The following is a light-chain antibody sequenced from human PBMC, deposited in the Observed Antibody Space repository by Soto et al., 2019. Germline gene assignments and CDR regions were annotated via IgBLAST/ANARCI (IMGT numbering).Light chain of an antibody. CDR3: QQSYSTPWT. CDR2: AAS. J-gene: IGKJ1*01. CDR1: QPISTY. Sequence: DIQMTQSPSSLSASVGDRVTITCRASQPISTYLNWYQQKPGKAPKLLIYAASSLQSGVPSRFSGSGSGTDFILTISSLQPGDFATYYCQQSYSTPWTFGQGTKVEIK. V-gene: IGKV1-39*01.